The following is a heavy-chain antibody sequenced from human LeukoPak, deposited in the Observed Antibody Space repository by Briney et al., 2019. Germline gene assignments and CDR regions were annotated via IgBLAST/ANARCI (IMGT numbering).Heavy chain of an antibody. J-gene: IGHJ6*02. D-gene: IGHD6-19*01. CDR1: GFTFSDYY. CDR2: ISSSGSTI. CDR3: ARFGGRSGWSVRHYYYYGMDV. V-gene: IGHV3-11*01. Sequence: GGSLRLSCAASGFTFSDYYMSWIRQAPGKGLEWVSYISSSGSTIYYADSVKGRFTISRDNAKNSLYPQMNSLRAEDTAVYYCARFGGRSGWSVRHYYYYGMDVWGQGTTVTVSS.